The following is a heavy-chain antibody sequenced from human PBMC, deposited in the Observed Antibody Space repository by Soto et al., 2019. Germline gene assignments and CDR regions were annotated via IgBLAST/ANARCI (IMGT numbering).Heavy chain of an antibody. Sequence: PSETLSLTCTVPGGSITNYYWSWIRQPAGKGLEWIGRMYTKERTNYNLSFKSRVTMSVDTSKNQFSLKLNAVTAADTAVYYCARDDYKDGGNNWFDPWGQGTLVTVPQ. J-gene: IGHJ5*02. CDR1: GGSITNYY. V-gene: IGHV4-4*07. CDR2: MYTKERT. CDR3: ARDDYKDGGNNWFDP. D-gene: IGHD3-16*01.